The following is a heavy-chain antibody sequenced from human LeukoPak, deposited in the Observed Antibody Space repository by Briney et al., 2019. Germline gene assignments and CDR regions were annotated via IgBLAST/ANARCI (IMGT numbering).Heavy chain of an antibody. J-gene: IGHJ4*02. CDR2: IYPGDSDT. Sequence: GESLKISCKGSGYSFTSYWIGWVRQMPGKGLKWMGIIYPGDSDTRYSPSFQGQVTISADKSISTAYLQWSSLKASDTAMYYCARSVDYGYSSGWPYFDYWGQGTLVTVSS. CDR3: ARSVDYGYSSGWPYFDY. CDR1: GYSFTSYW. V-gene: IGHV5-51*01. D-gene: IGHD6-19*01.